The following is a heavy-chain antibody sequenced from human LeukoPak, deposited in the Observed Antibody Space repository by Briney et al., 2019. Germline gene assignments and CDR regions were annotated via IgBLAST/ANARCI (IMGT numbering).Heavy chain of an antibody. Sequence: ASETLSLTCAVYGGSFSGYYWSWIRQPPGKGLEWIGSIYYSGSTYYNPSLKSRVTISVDTSKNQFSLKLSSVTAADTAVYYCARTYIHYYDSSGYWDYWGQGTLVTVSS. J-gene: IGHJ4*02. CDR2: IYYSGST. D-gene: IGHD3-22*01. V-gene: IGHV4-34*01. CDR3: ARTYIHYYDSSGYWDY. CDR1: GGSFSGYY.